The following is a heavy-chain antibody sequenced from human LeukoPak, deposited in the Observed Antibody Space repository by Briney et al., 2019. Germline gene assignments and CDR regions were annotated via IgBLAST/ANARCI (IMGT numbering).Heavy chain of an antibody. CDR3: AKLCSTSCYGSGSLIDY. CDR2: ISYDGSNK. Sequence: GGSLRLSCAASGFTFSSYGMHWVRQAPGKGLEWVAVISYDGSNKYYADPVKGRFTISRDSSKNTLYLQMNSLRAEDTAVYYCAKLCSTSCYGSGSLIDYWGQGTLVTVSS. J-gene: IGHJ4*02. V-gene: IGHV3-30*18. CDR1: GFTFSSYG. D-gene: IGHD2-2*01.